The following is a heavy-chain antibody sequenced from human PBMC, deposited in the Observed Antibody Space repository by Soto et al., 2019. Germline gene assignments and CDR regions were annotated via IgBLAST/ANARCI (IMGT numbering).Heavy chain of an antibody. CDR1: GFSLTTSAVG. Sequence: QITLKESGPTLVKPTQTLTLTCTFSGFSLTTSAVGVGWIRQPPGKALEWLALLYWDDDNQYSPSLRNRLTLTKDTSKNQVVLTMTNMDPVDTATYYWAHGSGWLFDYWGQGTLVTVSS. D-gene: IGHD6-19*01. V-gene: IGHV2-5*02. CDR2: LYWDDDN. CDR3: AHGSGWLFDY. J-gene: IGHJ4*02.